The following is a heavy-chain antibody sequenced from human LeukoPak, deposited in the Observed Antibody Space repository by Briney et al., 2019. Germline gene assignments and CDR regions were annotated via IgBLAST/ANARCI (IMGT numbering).Heavy chain of an antibody. D-gene: IGHD6-19*01. CDR2: INSDGSST. J-gene: IGHJ4*02. CDR3: AREGIAVAGRGDY. V-gene: IGHV3-74*01. Sequence: GGSLRLSCAASGFTFSSYWMHWARQAPGKGLVWVSRINSDGSSTSYADSVKGRFTISRDNAKNTLYLQMNSLRAEDTAVYYCAREGIAVAGRGDYWGQGTLVTVSS. CDR1: GFTFSSYW.